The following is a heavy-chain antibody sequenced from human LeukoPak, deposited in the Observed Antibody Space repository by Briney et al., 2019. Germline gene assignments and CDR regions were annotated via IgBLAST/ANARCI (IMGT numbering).Heavy chain of an antibody. CDR3: ARDRDTVPYYYFDY. Sequence: GGSLRLSCAASGFTFSSYSMNWVRQAPGKGLEWVSYISSSSSTIYYADSVRGRFTISRDNAKNSLYLQMNSLRAEDTAVYYCARDRDTVPYYYFDYWGQGTLVTVSS. CDR1: GFTFSSYS. CDR2: ISSSSSTI. V-gene: IGHV3-48*01. J-gene: IGHJ4*02. D-gene: IGHD4-17*01.